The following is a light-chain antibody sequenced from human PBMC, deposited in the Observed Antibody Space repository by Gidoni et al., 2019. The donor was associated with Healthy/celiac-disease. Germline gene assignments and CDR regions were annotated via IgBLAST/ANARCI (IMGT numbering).Light chain of an antibody. J-gene: IGLJ3*02. CDR2: EVS. CDR3: SSYTSSSTRV. V-gene: IGLV2-14*01. Sequence: QSALTQPASVSGYPGQSITISCTGTSRDVGGYNYVSWYQQHPSKAPKLMIYEVSNRPPGVSNRFSGSKSGNTASLTISGLQAEDEADYYCSSYTSSSTRVFGGGTKLTVL. CDR1: SRDVGGYNY.